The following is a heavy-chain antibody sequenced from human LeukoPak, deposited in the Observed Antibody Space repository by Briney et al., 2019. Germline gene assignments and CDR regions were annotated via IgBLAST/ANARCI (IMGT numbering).Heavy chain of an antibody. CDR3: ARVEMVRGVIINYYYGMDV. J-gene: IGHJ6*04. D-gene: IGHD3-10*01. CDR1: GGSISSGDYY. CDR2: IYYSGST. V-gene: IGHV4-30-4*01. Sequence: SETLSLTCTVSGGSISSGDYYWSWIRQPPGKGLEWIGYIYYSGSTYYNPSLKSRVTISVDTSKNQFSLKLCSVTAADTAVYYCARVEMVRGVIINYYYGMDVWGKGTTVTVSS.